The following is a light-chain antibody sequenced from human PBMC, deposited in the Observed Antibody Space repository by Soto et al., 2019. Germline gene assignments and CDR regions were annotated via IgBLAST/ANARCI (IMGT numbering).Light chain of an antibody. V-gene: IGKV2-28*01. CDR3: MQALQAPWT. J-gene: IGKJ1*01. CDR2: LGS. CDR1: QSLRNSNGYNY. Sequence: DIVITQSPLSLPVTPGDPASISCRSSQSLRNSNGYNYLDWYLQKPGQSPELLIYLGSSRACGVPDRFSGSGSGTDFTMNISRVEAEDVGVYYCMQALQAPWTFGQGTKVDIK.